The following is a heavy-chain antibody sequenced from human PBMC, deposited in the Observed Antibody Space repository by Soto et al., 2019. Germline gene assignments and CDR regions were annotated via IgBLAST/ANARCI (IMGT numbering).Heavy chain of an antibody. D-gene: IGHD6-19*01. Sequence: QDQLVQSGVEVKKPGASVKVSCKASGYSFTNYGITWVRQAPGQGFEWMGWISAYNGNTNYAQKFQGRVTMTTDSSTRTACLELRSRRSDDTALYYCARDRGVAPPVAGNTHYYYYMDLWGKGTTVTVSS. CDR1: GYSFTNYG. V-gene: IGHV1-18*01. CDR2: ISAYNGNT. J-gene: IGHJ6*03. CDR3: ARDRGVAPPVAGNTHYYYYMDL.